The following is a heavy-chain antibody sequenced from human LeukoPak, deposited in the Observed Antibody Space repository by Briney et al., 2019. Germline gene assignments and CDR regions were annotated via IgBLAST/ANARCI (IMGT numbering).Heavy chain of an antibody. CDR3: ARALLYDILTGYCRLSSPNDAFDI. D-gene: IGHD3-9*01. CDR1: GFTFSSYS. J-gene: IGHJ3*02. Sequence: PGGSLRLSCAASGFTFSSYSMNWVRQAPGKGLEWVSSISSSSSYIYYADSVKGRFTISRDNAKNSLYLQMNSLRAEDTAVYYCARALLYDILTGYCRLSSPNDAFDIWGQGTMVTVSS. CDR2: ISSSSSYI. V-gene: IGHV3-21*01.